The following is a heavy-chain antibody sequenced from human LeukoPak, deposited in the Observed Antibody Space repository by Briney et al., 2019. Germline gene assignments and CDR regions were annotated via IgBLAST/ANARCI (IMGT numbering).Heavy chain of an antibody. J-gene: IGHJ4*02. V-gene: IGHV1-69*13. D-gene: IGHD5-24*01. CDR3: ARERGDGYVSSFFDY. Sequence: GASVKVSCKASGGTFSSYAISWVRQAPGQGLEWMGGIIPIFGTANYAQKPQGRVTITADESTSTAYMELSSLRSEDTAVYYCARERGDGYVSSFFDYWGQGTLVTVSS. CDR2: IIPIFGTA. CDR1: GGTFSSYA.